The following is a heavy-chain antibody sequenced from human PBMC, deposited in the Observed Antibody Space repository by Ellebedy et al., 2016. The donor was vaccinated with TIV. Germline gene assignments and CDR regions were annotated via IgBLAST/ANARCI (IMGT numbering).Heavy chain of an antibody. V-gene: IGHV1-46*04. J-gene: IGHJ4*02. CDR2: IDPSGGTT. Sequence: AASVQVSCKASGYTFTSYFMHWVRQAPGGRLEWTGIIDPSGGTTNFAQKLHGRVPMTRDTSTCTIYMDLRSLRSEDTAIYYCARATFGSVSYAYFDFWGQGTLVTVSS. CDR1: GYTFTSYF. D-gene: IGHD3-10*01. CDR3: ARATFGSVSYAYFDF.